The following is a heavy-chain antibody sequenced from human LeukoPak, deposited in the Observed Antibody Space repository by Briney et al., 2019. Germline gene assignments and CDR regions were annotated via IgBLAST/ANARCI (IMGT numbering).Heavy chain of an antibody. V-gene: IGHV3-23*01. J-gene: IGHJ4*02. CDR1: GFTFSSYA. D-gene: IGHD3-22*01. CDR2: ISGSGGST. Sequence: GGSLRLSCAASGFTFSSYAMSWVRQAPGKGLEWVSAISGSGGSTYYADSVKGRFTISRDNSKNTLYLQMKSLKTEDTAVYYCARTPPASYYYDSSGYYYYFDYWGQGTLVTVSS. CDR3: ARTPPASYYYDSSGYYYYFDY.